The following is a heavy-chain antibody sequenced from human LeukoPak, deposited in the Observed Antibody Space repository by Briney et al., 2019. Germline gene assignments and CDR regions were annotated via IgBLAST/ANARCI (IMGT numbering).Heavy chain of an antibody. J-gene: IGHJ4*02. CDR2: IYYSGST. CDR3: ARLTIQKQDDY. CDR1: GGSISSYY. V-gene: IGHV4-59*08. D-gene: IGHD3-3*01. Sequence: SETLSLTCTVSGGSISSYYWSWIRQPPGKGLEWIGYIYYSGSTNYNPSLKSRVTISVDTSKNQFSLKLSSVTAADTAVYYCARLTIQKQDDYWGQGTLVTVSS.